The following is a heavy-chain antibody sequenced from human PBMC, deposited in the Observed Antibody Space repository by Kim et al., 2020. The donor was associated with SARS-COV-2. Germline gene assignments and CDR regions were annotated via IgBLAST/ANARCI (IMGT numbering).Heavy chain of an antibody. D-gene: IGHD2-2*01. V-gene: IGHV3-33*06. CDR3: GKAPFWGSYCSSTRCYHYYVCGMDV. Sequence: GGSLRLSCAASGFTFSSYGMHWVRQAPGKGLEWVAVVWYDGSNKYYADSVKGRFTISSDNSKNTLYLQMNSLRAEDTAVYYCGKAPFWGSYCSSTRCYHYYVCGMDVWGRGTTVTVSS. CDR2: VWYDGSNK. J-gene: IGHJ6*02. CDR1: GFTFSSYG.